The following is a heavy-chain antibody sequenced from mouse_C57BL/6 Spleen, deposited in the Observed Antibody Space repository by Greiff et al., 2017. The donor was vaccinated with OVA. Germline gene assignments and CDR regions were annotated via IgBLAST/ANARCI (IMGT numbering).Heavy chain of an antibody. D-gene: IGHD1-1*01. CDR1: GFSLSTFGMG. J-gene: IGHJ4*01. CDR2: LWWDDAK. V-gene: IGHV8-8*01. CDR3: ARIEGYYGSRAMDY. Sequence: QVQLQESGPGILQPSQTLSLTCSFSGFSLSTFGMGVGWLRPPSGQGLEWLAHLWWDDAKYYNPALKSRPTISKETSKIQVFLKIANVDTAVTATYCGARIEGYYGSRAMDYWGQGTSVTVSS.